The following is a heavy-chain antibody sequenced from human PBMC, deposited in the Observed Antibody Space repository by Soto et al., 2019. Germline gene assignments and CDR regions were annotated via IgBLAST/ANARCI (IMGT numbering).Heavy chain of an antibody. Sequence: SETLSLTCVVSGYSINRGYFWCCFRQPPGKGLEWIGTFYHDGNTYHNPSLESRITMSVDSSKNQFSLKLSSVTAADTAVYYCARASRDGFKGFQGAIDFWGQGTMVTVSS. CDR3: ARASRDGFKGFQGAIDF. J-gene: IGHJ1*01. V-gene: IGHV4-38-2*01. CDR2: FYHDGNT. D-gene: IGHD2-2*01. CDR1: GYSINRGYF.